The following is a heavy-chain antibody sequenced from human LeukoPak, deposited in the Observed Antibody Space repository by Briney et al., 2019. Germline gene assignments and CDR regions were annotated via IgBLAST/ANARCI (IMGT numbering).Heavy chain of an antibody. J-gene: IGHJ3*02. V-gene: IGHV3-20*01. D-gene: IGHD6-6*01. Sequence: GGSLRLSCAASGFTFSDYYMSWIRQAPGKGLEWVSGINWNGGSTGYADSVKGRFTISRDNAKNSLYLQMNSLRAEDTALYHCARVTSSSSSDLISAAADPNNAFDIWGQGTMVTVSS. CDR1: GFTFSDYY. CDR3: ARVTSSSSSDLISAAADPNNAFDI. CDR2: INWNGGST.